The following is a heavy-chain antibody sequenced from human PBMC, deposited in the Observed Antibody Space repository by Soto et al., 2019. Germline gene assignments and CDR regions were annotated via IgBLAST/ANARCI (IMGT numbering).Heavy chain of an antibody. D-gene: IGHD3-3*01. CDR2: ISPNSGGT. CDR1: GYTFTGYY. CDR3: ARGHDYYDSKGANYYYYYMDV. J-gene: IGHJ6*03. Sequence: QVQLVQSGAEVKKPGASVKVSCKASGYTFTGYYMHWVRQAPGQGLEWMGWISPNSGGTNYAQKFQGWVTMTRDTSISTAYMELSRLRSDDTAVYYCARGHDYYDSKGANYYYYYMDVWGKGTTVTVSS. V-gene: IGHV1-2*04.